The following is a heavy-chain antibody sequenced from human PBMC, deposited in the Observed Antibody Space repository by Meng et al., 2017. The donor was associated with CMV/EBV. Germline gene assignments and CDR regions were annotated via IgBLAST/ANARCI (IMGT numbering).Heavy chain of an antibody. Sequence: GESLKTSCAASGFTFSSYAMSWVRPAPGKGLEWVSVIYSGGSSTYYADSVKGRFTISRDNSKNTLYLQMNSLRAEDTAVYYCAKPAPVSRKRSGGRTNYDFWSGYEYYFDYWGQGTLVTVSS. CDR3: AKPAPVSRKRSGGRTNYDFWSGYEYYFDY. CDR1: GFTFSSYA. D-gene: IGHD3-3*01. CDR2: IYSGGSST. V-gene: IGHV3-23*03. J-gene: IGHJ4*02.